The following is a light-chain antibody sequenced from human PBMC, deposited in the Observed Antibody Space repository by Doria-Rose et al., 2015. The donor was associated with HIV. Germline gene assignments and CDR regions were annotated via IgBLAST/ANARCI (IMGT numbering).Light chain of an antibody. J-gene: IGKJ1*01. CDR3: QQTYSSPPWT. CDR2: AAS. Sequence: YLTWFQQELGNAPKLLIYAASRLQSGVPSRFRGSGSGTDFTLTISGLQPGDFATYYCQQTYSSPPWTFGQGTKVEMK. V-gene: IGKV1-39*01. CDR1: Y.